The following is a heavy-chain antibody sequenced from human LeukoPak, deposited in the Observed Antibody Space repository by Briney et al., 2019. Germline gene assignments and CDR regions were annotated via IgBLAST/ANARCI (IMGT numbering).Heavy chain of an antibody. Sequence: GRSLRLSCAASGFTFSSYSMNWVRQAPGKGLEWVSSISSSSSYIYYADSVKGRFTISRDNAKNSLYLQMNSLRAEDTAVYYCARDNKLRWFDPWGQGTLVTVSS. V-gene: IGHV3-21*01. CDR3: ARDNKLRWFDP. CDR2: ISSSSSYI. D-gene: IGHD1/OR15-1a*01. J-gene: IGHJ5*02. CDR1: GFTFSSYS.